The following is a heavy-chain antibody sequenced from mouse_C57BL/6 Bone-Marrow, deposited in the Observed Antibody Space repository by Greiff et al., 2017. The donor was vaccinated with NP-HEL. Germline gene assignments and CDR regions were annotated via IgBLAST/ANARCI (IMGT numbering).Heavy chain of an antibody. D-gene: IGHD4-1*01. CDR3: ARRGANWDGAWFAY. J-gene: IGHJ3*01. Sequence: EVKVEESGGDLVKPGGSLKLSCAASGFTFSSYGMSWVRQTPDKRLEWVATISSGGSYTYYPDSVKGRFTISTDNAKNTLYMQMCMLQTEDTAVDYCARRGANWDGAWFAYWGQGTLVTVS. CDR1: GFTFSSYG. CDR2: ISSGGSYT. V-gene: IGHV5-6*02.